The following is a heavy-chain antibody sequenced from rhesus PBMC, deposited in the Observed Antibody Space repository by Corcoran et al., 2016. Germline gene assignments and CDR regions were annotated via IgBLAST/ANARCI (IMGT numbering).Heavy chain of an antibody. V-gene: IGHV4-147*01. Sequence: QVQLQESGPGLVKPSETLSLTCAVSGSSISSDYWTWIRQPPGKGLEWIGGIHGSSGNTYNNPSLKRRVTISTDTSKNQFSLKLNSLTAEDTAFYYCAREPEYSNYVHHWGQGVLVTVSS. CDR2: IHGSSGNT. D-gene: IGHD4-23*01. CDR1: GSSISSDY. CDR3: AREPEYSNYVHH. J-gene: IGHJ4*01.